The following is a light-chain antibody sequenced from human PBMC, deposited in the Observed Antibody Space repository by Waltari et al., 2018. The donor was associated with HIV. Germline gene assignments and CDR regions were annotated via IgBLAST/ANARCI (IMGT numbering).Light chain of an antibody. V-gene: IGKV1-33*01. J-gene: IGKJ3*01. CDR3: QDNDKLARST. Sequence: IQMTQSPSSLSASVGARITIPCQARQDIRNYLNWYQQKPGKAPKVLIYDVSNLGTGIPSRFSGSGSGTEYTCTISSLQPEDIGTYYGQDNDKLARSTFRPGTKVTI. CDR2: DVS. CDR1: QDIRNY.